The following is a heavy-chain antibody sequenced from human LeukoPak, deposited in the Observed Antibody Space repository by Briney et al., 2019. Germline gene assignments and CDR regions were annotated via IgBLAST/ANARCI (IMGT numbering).Heavy chain of an antibody. CDR1: GFTFSSYA. CDR2: ISGSGGST. J-gene: IGHJ6*02. V-gene: IGHV3-23*01. D-gene: IGHD2-15*01. Sequence: QPGGSLLLSCAASGFTFSSYAMSWVRRAPGKGLEWVSAISGSGGSTYYADSVKGRFTISRDNSKNTLYLQMNSLRAEDTAVYYCAKSVVVADLYYYYGMDVWGQGTTVTVSS. CDR3: AKSVVVADLYYYYGMDV.